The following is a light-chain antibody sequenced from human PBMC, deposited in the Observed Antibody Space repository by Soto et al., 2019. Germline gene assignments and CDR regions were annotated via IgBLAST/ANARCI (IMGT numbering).Light chain of an antibody. CDR3: QQYNNYPWT. CDR2: KAS. V-gene: IGKV1-5*03. Sequence: DIQMPQSPSTLSASVGDRVPITCRASQSISSWLAWYQQKPGKAPNLLIYKASSVESGVPSRFSGSGSGTEFTLTISSLQPDDFATYYCQQYNNYPWTIGQGTKVDIK. J-gene: IGKJ1*01. CDR1: QSISSW.